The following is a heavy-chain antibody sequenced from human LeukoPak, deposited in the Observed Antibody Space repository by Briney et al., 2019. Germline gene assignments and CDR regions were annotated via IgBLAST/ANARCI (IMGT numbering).Heavy chain of an antibody. J-gene: IGHJ4*02. CDR3: ARLGGRRRVAATDYFDY. Sequence: GESLKISCKGSGYSFNTHWIGWVRQMPGKGLEWMGIIYPDDSDTRYSPSFQGQVTISADKSISTAYLQWSSLKASDTAMYYCARLGGRRRVAATDYFDYWGQGTLVTVSS. CDR2: IYPDDSDT. CDR1: GYSFNTHW. V-gene: IGHV5-51*01. D-gene: IGHD6-19*01.